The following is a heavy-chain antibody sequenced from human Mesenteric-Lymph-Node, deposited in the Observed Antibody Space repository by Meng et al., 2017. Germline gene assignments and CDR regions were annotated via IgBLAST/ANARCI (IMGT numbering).Heavy chain of an antibody. CDR1: GDSISSDIW. J-gene: IGHJ4*02. D-gene: IGHD1-7*01. CDR2: VYHRGDT. Sequence: QVQLEGLGPGLVKPSGTPSLTCTVSGDSISSDIWWSWVRQPPGKGLEWIGEVYHRGDTNYNPSLKSRVDISVDKSKNQFYLSLFSVTAADTAVYYCGRDQGRELINHWGQGTLVTVSS. V-gene: IGHV4-4*02. CDR3: GRDQGRELINH.